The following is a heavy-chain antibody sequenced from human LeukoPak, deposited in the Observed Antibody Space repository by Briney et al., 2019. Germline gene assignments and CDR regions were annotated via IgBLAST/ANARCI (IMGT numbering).Heavy chain of an antibody. D-gene: IGHD3-22*01. Sequence: GGSLRLSCAASGFTFSGYAMSWVRQAPGKGLEWVSAIGASGGSPYYADSVKGRFIISRDNPKNTLYLQMNSLRAEDTAVYYCAKDGYYDSSAYYYVRYFDLWGRGTLVTVSS. J-gene: IGHJ2*01. CDR1: GFTFSGYA. CDR2: IGASGGSP. CDR3: AKDGYYDSSAYYYVRYFDL. V-gene: IGHV3-23*01.